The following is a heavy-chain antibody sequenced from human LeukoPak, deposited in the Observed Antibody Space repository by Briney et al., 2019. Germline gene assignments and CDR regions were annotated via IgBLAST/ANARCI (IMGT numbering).Heavy chain of an antibody. CDR3: ARDSSGPNYYFDY. D-gene: IGHD3-22*01. Sequence: ASVKVSCKASGYTLTGYYMRWVRQAPGQGLEWMGWINPKSGGTNYAQKFQGRVTMSRDTSISTAYMELSSLTSDDTAVYYCARDSSGPNYYFDYWGQGALVTVSS. V-gene: IGHV1-2*02. CDR2: INPKSGGT. CDR1: GYTLTGYY. J-gene: IGHJ4*02.